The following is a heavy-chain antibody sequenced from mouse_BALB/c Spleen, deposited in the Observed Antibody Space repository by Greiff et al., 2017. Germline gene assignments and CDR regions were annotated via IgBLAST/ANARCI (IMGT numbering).Heavy chain of an antibody. V-gene: IGHV2-2-2*01. CDR3: VRKGGNYEDYYAMDY. Sequence: VQLKESGPGLVQPSQSLSITCTVSGFSLTSYGVHWVRQSPGKGLEWLGVIWSGGSTDYNAAFISRLSISKDNSKSQVFFKMNSLQADDTAIYYCVRKGGNYEDYYAMDYWGQGTSVTVSS. D-gene: IGHD2-1*01. J-gene: IGHJ4*01. CDR2: IWSGGST. CDR1: GFSLTSYG.